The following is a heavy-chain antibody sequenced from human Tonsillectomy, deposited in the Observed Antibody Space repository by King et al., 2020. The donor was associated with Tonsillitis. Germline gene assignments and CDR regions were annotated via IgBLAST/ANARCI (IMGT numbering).Heavy chain of an antibody. D-gene: IGHD2-2*01. V-gene: IGHV4-30-2*01. CDR3: ARASYQLPSGWFDP. CDR1: GGSISSGGYS. J-gene: IGHJ5*02. Sequence: LQLQESGSGLVKPSQTLSLTCAVSGGSISSGGYSWNWIRQPPGKGLEWIGYIHHSGSTYYNPSLKSRVTVSVDRSKNQFSLKLSSVTAADTAVYYCARASYQLPSGWFDPWGQGTLVTVSS. CDR2: IHHSGST.